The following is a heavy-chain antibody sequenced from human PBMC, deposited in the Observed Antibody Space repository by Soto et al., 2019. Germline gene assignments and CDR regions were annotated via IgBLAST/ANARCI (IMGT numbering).Heavy chain of an antibody. J-gene: IGHJ5*02. V-gene: IGHV3-49*03. Sequence: PGGSLRLSCTASGFTFGDYAMSWFRQAPGKGLEWVGFIKNKAYGGTTEYAASVKGRFTISRDDSKSIAYLQMNSLKTEDTAVYYCTATRGYCSGGSCYGGYNWFDPWGQGTLVTVSS. CDR1: GFTFGDYA. D-gene: IGHD2-15*01. CDR2: IKNKAYGGTT. CDR3: TATRGYCSGGSCYGGYNWFDP.